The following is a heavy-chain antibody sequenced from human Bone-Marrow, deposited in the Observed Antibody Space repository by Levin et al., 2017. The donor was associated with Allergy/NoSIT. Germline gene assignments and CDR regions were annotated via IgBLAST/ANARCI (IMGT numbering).Heavy chain of an antibody. Sequence: ASVKVSCKASGGTFSSYAISWVRQAPGQGLEWMGGIIPIFGTANYAQKFQGRVTITADESTSTAYMELSSLRSEDTAVYYCARDSGSGGSWGPDAFDIWGQGTMVTVSS. CDR2: IIPIFGTA. D-gene: IGHD2-15*01. J-gene: IGHJ3*02. V-gene: IGHV1-69*13. CDR1: GGTFSSYA. CDR3: ARDSGSGGSWGPDAFDI.